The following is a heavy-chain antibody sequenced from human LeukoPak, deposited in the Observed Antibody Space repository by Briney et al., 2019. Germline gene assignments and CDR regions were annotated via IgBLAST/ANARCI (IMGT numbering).Heavy chain of an antibody. CDR2: IIPIFGTA. CDR1: GGTFSSYA. D-gene: IGHD1-20*01. Sequence: SVKVSCKASGGTFSSYAISWVRQAPGQGLEWMGGIIPIFGTANYAQKFQGRVTITADESTSTAYMELSSLRSEDTAVYYCARGGRHNWNAGYFDYWGQGTLVTVSS. CDR3: ARGGRHNWNAGYFDY. V-gene: IGHV1-69*01. J-gene: IGHJ4*02.